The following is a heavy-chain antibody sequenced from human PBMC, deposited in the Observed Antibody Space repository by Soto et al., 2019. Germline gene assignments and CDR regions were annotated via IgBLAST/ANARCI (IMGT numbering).Heavy chain of an antibody. CDR2: IYPGDSDT. D-gene: IGHD2-21*02. V-gene: IGHV5-51*01. CDR1: GYSFTSYW. CDR3: ALDNLAYCGGDCYHSTLSWFDP. Sequence: GESLKISCKGSGYSFTSYWIGWVRQMPGKGLEWMGIIYPGDSDTRYSPSFQGQVTISADKSISTAYLQWSSLKASDTAMYYCALDNLAYCGGDCYHSTLSWFDPWGQGTLVTVSS. J-gene: IGHJ5*02.